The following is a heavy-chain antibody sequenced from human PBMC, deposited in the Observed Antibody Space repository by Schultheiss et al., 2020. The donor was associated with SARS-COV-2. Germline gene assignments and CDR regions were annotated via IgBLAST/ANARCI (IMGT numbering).Heavy chain of an antibody. D-gene: IGHD2-8*01. CDR3: ARVGRDCSHGICYNAEYFQH. CDR1: GFTFSDYY. CDR2: ISSSGSTI. V-gene: IGHV3-11*04. Sequence: GGSLRLSCAASGFTFSDYYMSWIRQAPGKGLEWVSYISSSGSTIYYADSVKGRFTISRDNSKNTLYLQMNSLRAEDTAVYYCARVGRDCSHGICYNAEYFQHWGQGTLVTVSS. J-gene: IGHJ1*01.